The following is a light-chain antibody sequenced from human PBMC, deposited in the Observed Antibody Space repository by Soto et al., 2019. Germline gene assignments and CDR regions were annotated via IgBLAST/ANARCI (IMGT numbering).Light chain of an antibody. CDR1: QTISNS. CDR3: QQYNTT. V-gene: IGKV1-5*03. CDR2: KAS. J-gene: IGKJ2*01. Sequence: DIQMTQSPSTLSASVGDRVTITCLASQTISNSLAWYQQKPGKAPKLLIYKASSLQSGVPSRFSGSGSGTEFTLTISSLQPDDFSTYYCQQYNTTFGQGTKLEIK.